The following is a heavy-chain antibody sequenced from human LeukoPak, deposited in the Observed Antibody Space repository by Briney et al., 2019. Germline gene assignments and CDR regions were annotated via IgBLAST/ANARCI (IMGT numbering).Heavy chain of an antibody. CDR1: GFTFTSSA. D-gene: IGHD5-24*01. J-gene: IGHJ6*03. V-gene: IGHV1-58*01. Sequence: SVKVSCKASGFTFTSSAVQWVRQPRGNRLEWIDWIVVGSGNTNYAQKFQERVAITRDMSTSTAYMELSSLRSEDTAVYYCAAGSRLQSRGSYYYYMDVWGKGTTVTVSS. CDR2: IVVGSGNT. CDR3: AAGSRLQSRGSYYYYMDV.